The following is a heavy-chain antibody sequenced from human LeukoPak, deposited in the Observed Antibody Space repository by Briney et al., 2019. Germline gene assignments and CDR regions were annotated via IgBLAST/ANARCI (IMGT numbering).Heavy chain of an antibody. CDR3: AKGGSSYGYSSFDY. J-gene: IGHJ4*02. Sequence: GGSLRLSCAASGFTFSSYVMHWVRQAPGKGLEWVAIISYDGSNEYYADSVKGRFTISRDNSKNTLYLQMNSLRAADTAVYYCAKGGSSYGYSSFDYWGQGTLVTVSS. CDR2: ISYDGSNE. D-gene: IGHD5-18*01. V-gene: IGHV3-30*04. CDR1: GFTFSSYV.